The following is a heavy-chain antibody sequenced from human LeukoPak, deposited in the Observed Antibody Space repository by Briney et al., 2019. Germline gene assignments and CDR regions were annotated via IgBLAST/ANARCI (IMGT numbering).Heavy chain of an antibody. CDR1: GYTFTSYG. CDR3: ARDPPRGDYGDYTAFDI. J-gene: IGHJ3*02. Sequence: ASVKVSCKASGYTFTSYGISWVRQAPGQGLEWMGWISAYNGNTNYAQKLQGRVTMTTDTSTSTAYMELRSLRSDDTAVYYSARDPPRGDYGDYTAFDIWGQGTMVTVSS. CDR2: ISAYNGNT. V-gene: IGHV1-18*04. D-gene: IGHD4-17*01.